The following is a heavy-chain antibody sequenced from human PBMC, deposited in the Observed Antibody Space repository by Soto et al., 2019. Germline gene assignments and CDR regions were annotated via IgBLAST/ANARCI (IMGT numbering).Heavy chain of an antibody. CDR2: IYSSGST. V-gene: IGHV4-61*08. CDR1: GDSVGSSAAMY. Sequence: SETLSLTCTVSGDSVGSSAAMYWAWVRQPPGKELEFIGKIYSSGSTFLNSALQSRVTLSVETSKNQFSLNLTSVTAADTAIYYCAGAHLTAPDAFDVWGPGRMVTVSS. J-gene: IGHJ3*01. CDR3: AGAHLTAPDAFDV.